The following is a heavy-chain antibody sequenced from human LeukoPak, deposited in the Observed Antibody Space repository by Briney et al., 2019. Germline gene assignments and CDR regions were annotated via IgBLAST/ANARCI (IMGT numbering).Heavy chain of an antibody. CDR2: IKLDESAT. CDR1: GFTFNSYW. J-gene: IGHJ6*03. CDR3: ATMPASYYPDYYYYMDV. D-gene: IGHD3-10*01. Sequence: QPGGSLRLSCAGYGFTFNSYWLSWVRQAPGKGLEWVANIKLDESATQYVDSVKGRFTVSRDNAKNSLYLRMNRLRVEDTAVYYCATMPASYYPDYYYYMDVWGKGTTVTVSS. V-gene: IGHV3-7*01.